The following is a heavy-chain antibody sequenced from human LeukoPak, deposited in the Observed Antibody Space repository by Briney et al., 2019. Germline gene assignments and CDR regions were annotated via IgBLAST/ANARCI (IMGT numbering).Heavy chain of an antibody. V-gene: IGHV4-4*07. D-gene: IGHD3-22*01. J-gene: IGHJ4*02. CDR1: GGSISSDY. CDR3: ARGKYDRSGVDY. Sequence: PSETLSLTCTVSGGSISSDYWTWIRQPAGKGLEWIGRINTSGSTDYNPSLKSRVTMSVGTSKNQFSLKLSSVTAADTAVYYCARGKYDRSGVDYWGQGTLVTVSS. CDR2: INTSGST.